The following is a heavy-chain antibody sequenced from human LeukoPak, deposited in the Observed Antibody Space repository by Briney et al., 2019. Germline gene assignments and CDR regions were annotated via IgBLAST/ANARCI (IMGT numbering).Heavy chain of an antibody. V-gene: IGHV3-21*06. CDR2: ISSRGSYT. CDR3: ARIDAFDI. Sequence: PGGSLRLSCAASGFTFSNYNMNWGRQAPGKGLEWVSYISSRGSYTYYADSVKGRFTISRDNAKNSLYLQMNSLRAEDTAVYYCARIDAFDIWGQGTMVTVSS. CDR1: GFTFSNYN. J-gene: IGHJ3*02.